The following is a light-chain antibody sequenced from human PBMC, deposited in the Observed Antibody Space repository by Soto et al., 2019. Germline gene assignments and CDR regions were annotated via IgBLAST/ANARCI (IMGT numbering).Light chain of an antibody. Sequence: QSVLTQPPSASGTPGQRVTISCSCSSSNIGSNTVNWYQQLPGTAPKLLIYSNNQRPSGVPDRFSGSKSGTSASLAISGLQYEDEADYSCAAWDDSLNGWVLGGGTKLTVL. CDR1: SSNIGSNT. CDR2: SNN. V-gene: IGLV1-44*01. J-gene: IGLJ3*02. CDR3: AAWDDSLNGWV.